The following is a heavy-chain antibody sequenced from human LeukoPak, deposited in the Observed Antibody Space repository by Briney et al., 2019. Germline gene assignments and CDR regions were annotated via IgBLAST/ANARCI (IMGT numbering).Heavy chain of an antibody. CDR2: INHSGST. V-gene: IGHV4-34*01. J-gene: IGHJ3*02. D-gene: IGHD3-22*01. Sequence: PSETLSLTCAVYGGSFSGYYWSWIRQSPGKGLEWIGEINHSGSTNYNPSLKSRVTISVDTSKNQFSLKLSSVTAADTAVYYCARDAPSYYYDSGGYSHAFDIWGQGTMVTVSS. CDR1: GGSFSGYY. CDR3: ARDAPSYYYDSGGYSHAFDI.